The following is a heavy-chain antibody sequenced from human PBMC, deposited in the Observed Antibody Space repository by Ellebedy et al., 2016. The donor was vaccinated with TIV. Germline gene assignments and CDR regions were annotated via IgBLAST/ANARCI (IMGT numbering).Heavy chain of an antibody. J-gene: IGHJ3*02. CDR1: GFTFSNYA. CDR2: ISISGGTT. D-gene: IGHD3-22*01. Sequence: GESLKISXAASGFTFSNYAMSWVRQAPGKGLEWVSGISISGGTTYYADSVKGRFTISRDNSKNTLYLQMNSLRAEDTAVYYCARDYYDSSGYYWDAFDIWGQGTMVTVSS. V-gene: IGHV3-23*01. CDR3: ARDYYDSSGYYWDAFDI.